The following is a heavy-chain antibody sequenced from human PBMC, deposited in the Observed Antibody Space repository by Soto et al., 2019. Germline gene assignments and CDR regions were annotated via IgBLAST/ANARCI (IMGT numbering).Heavy chain of an antibody. D-gene: IGHD3-22*01. CDR3: ARQIYDSDTGPNFQYYFDS. Sequence: GESLKISCQTSGYTFSSNWIGWVRQMPGKGLEWMGRIDPSDSQTYYSPSFRGHVTISATKSITTVFLQWSSLRASDTAMYYCARQIYDSDTGPNFQYYFDSWGQGTPVTVSS. CDR2: IDPSDSQT. J-gene: IGHJ4*02. CDR1: GYTFSSNW. V-gene: IGHV5-10-1*01.